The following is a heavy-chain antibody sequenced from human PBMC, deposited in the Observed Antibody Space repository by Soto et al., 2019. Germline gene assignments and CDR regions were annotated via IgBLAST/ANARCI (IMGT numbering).Heavy chain of an antibody. CDR1: GFTFSSYN. V-gene: IGHV3-21*01. CDR3: ARGESAERQTDGDSYHYYPLDV. CDR2: ITNQGDYR. Sequence: GSLRLSCESSGFTFSSYNILCFRQSPCKWREWVSSITNQGDYRIHANSVKGRCTISRDNAKSTLILEMNILRDEDTAVYYCARGESAERQTDGDSYHYYPLDVWGQGTTVTVSS. D-gene: IGHD3-22*01. J-gene: IGHJ6*02.